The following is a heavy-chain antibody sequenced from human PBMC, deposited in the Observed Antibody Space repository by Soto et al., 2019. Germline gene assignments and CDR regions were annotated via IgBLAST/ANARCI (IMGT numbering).Heavy chain of an antibody. CDR1: GGTFSSYT. J-gene: IGHJ4*02. D-gene: IGHD3-22*01. Sequence: ASVKVSCKASGGTFSSYTISWVRQAPGQGLEWMGRIIPILGIANYAQKFQGRVTITADKSTSTAYMELSSLRSEDTAVYYCARDDDSSGFDYYFDYWGQGTLVTVSS. V-gene: IGHV1-69*04. CDR3: ARDDDSSGFDYYFDY. CDR2: IIPILGIA.